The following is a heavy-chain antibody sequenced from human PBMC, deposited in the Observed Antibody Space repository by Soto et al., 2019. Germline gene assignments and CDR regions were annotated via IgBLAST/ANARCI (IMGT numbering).Heavy chain of an antibody. D-gene: IGHD2-2*01. Sequence: SETLSLTCTVSGGSISSGDYYWSWIHQPPGKGLEWIGYIYYSGSTNYNPSLKGRVTLSVETSKSQFSLRLSSVTASDTAVYYCARLGASYQSLDTWGPGTLVTVSS. CDR1: GGSISSGDYY. CDR3: ARLGASYQSLDT. J-gene: IGHJ5*02. V-gene: IGHV4-61*08. CDR2: IYYSGST.